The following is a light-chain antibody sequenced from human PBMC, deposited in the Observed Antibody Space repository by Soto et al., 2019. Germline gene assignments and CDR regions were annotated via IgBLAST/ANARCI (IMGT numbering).Light chain of an antibody. V-gene: IGKV3-20*01. CDR2: GAS. CDR3: QQYGSSPFT. Sequence: EIVLTQSPGTLSLSPGERATLSCRASQSFSSSYLAWYQQKPGQAPRLLNYGASSRATGIPDRFSGTGSGTDFTLSISRLEPEDFAVYDCQQYGSSPFTFGPGTKVDIK. CDR1: QSFSSSY. J-gene: IGKJ3*01.